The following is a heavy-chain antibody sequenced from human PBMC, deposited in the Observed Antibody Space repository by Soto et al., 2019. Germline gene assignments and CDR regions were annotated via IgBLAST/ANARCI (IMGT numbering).Heavy chain of an antibody. D-gene: IGHD2-2*01. CDR1: GGSFSGYY. Sequence: SETLSLTCAVYGGSFSGYYWSWIRQPPGKGLEWIGEINHSGSTNYNPSLKSRVTISVDTSKNQLSLKLSSVTAADTAVYYCARGPQNIVVVPAAPNWFDPWGQGTLVTVSS. CDR2: INHSGST. V-gene: IGHV4-34*01. CDR3: ARGPQNIVVVPAAPNWFDP. J-gene: IGHJ5*02.